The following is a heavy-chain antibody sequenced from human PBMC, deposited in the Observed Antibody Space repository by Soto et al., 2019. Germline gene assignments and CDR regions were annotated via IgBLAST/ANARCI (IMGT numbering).Heavy chain of an antibody. CDR2: INPNSGGT. CDR3: ARCEYSGYDGFGWVLYYYGMDV. V-gene: IGHV1-2*02. J-gene: IGHJ6*02. CDR1: GYTFTSYG. D-gene: IGHD5-12*01. Sequence: ASVKVSCKASGYTFTSYGISWVRQAPGQGLEWMGWINPNSGGTNYAQKFQGRVTMTRDTSISTAYMELSRLRSDDTAVYYCARCEYSGYDGFGWVLYYYGMDVWGQGTTVTVSS.